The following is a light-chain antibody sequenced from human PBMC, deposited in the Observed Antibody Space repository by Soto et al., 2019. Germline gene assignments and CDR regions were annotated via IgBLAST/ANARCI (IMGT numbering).Light chain of an antibody. J-gene: IGKJ1*01. CDR2: GAS. Sequence: EIVMTQSPATLSVSPGERATLSCRASQSISNNLAWYQQQPGQAPRLLIYGASTTATGIPARFSGSGSGTDFTLTISRLEPEDFAVYYCQQYGSSGTFGQGTKVDIK. V-gene: IGKV3-15*01. CDR3: QQYGSSGT. CDR1: QSISNN.